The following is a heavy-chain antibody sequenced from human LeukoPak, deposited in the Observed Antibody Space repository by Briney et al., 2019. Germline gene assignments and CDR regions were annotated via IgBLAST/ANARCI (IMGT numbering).Heavy chain of an antibody. V-gene: IGHV3-21*01. D-gene: IGHD3-10*01. J-gene: IGHJ4*02. CDR2: ISSSSSYI. Sequence: GGSLRLSCASSGFTFSSYSMNWVRQAPGKGLEWVSSISSSSSYIYYADSVKGRFTTSRDDAKNSLYLQMNSLRAEDTAVYYCARPEVQPYYDYWGQGTLVTVSS. CDR1: GFTFSSYS. CDR3: ARPEVQPYYDY.